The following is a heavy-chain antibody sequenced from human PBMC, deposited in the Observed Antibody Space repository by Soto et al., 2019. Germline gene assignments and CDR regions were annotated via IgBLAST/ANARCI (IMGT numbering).Heavy chain of an antibody. CDR2: ISYDGSVK. CDR1: GFTFSSYA. D-gene: IGHD3-16*01. CDR3: ARAYEGDYFDY. Sequence: QVQLVESGGGVVQPGRSLRLSCAASGFTFSSYAMHWVRQAPGKGLEWVAVISYDGSVKYYADSMRGRFTISRDNSKNTLYLQMNSLRAEDTAVYYCARAYEGDYFDYWGQGTLVTVSS. V-gene: IGHV3-30*04. J-gene: IGHJ4*02.